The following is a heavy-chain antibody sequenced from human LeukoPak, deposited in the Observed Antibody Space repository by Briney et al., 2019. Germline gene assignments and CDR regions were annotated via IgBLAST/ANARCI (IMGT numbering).Heavy chain of an antibody. CDR3: ARNQNWIQLWLPPYYYGMDV. CDR2: INSDGSWT. Sequence: PGGSLRLSCAASGNSWMHWVRQVPGKGLVWVSHINSDGSWTSYADSVKGRFTISRDNSKNTLYLQMNSLRAEDTAVYYCARNQNWIQLWLPPYYYGMDVWGQGTTVTVSS. V-gene: IGHV3-74*01. CDR1: GNSW. D-gene: IGHD5-18*01. J-gene: IGHJ6*02.